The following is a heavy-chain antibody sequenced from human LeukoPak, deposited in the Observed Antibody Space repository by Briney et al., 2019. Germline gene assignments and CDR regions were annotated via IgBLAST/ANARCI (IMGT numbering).Heavy chain of an antibody. J-gene: IGHJ4*02. CDR1: GGSISSGGYY. Sequence: PSETLSLTCTVSGGSISSGGYYWSWIRQPPGKGLEWIGYIYYSGSTNYNPSLKSRVTISVDTSKNQFSLKLSSVTAADTAVYYCARQPYDSSGKGYDYWGQGTLVTVSS. CDR3: ARQPYDSSGKGYDY. V-gene: IGHV4-61*08. D-gene: IGHD3-22*01. CDR2: IYYSGST.